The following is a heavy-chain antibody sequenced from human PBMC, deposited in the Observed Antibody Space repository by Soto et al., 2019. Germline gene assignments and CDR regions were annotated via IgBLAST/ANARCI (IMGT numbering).Heavy chain of an antibody. CDR2: INANSGGT. J-gene: IGHJ4*02. CDR1: GYTFTDYY. CDR3: ASGGSSNWPDF. D-gene: IGHD6-13*01. Sequence: ASVKVSCKASGYTFTDYYMHWVRQAPGQGLEWMGWINANSGGTNYPQKFQGRVTMTRDTSISTAYMELSSLRSDDTAVYYCASGGSSNWPDFWGQGTLVTVS. V-gene: IGHV1-2*02.